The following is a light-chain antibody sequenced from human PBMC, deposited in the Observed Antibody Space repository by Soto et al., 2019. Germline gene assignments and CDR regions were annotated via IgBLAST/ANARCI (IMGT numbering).Light chain of an antibody. CDR3: QQSYNTPIT. V-gene: IGKV1-39*01. CDR1: QIISSS. J-gene: IGKJ5*01. Sequence: DIQITQSPSPLSASVGDRVTITCRASQIISSSLNWYQKKPGKAPKLLIYAASTLESGVPSRFSGSGSGTDFTLTISSLQPEDFATYFCQQSYNTPITFGQGTRLEIK. CDR2: AAS.